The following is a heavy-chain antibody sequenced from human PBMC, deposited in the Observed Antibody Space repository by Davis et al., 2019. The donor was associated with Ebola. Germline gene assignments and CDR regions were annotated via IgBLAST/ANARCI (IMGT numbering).Heavy chain of an antibody. D-gene: IGHD2-15*01. CDR3: AREEGGCSGGSCQRGWFDP. Sequence: GESLKISCAASGFTFSSYWMSWVRQAPGKGLEWVANIKQDGSEKYYVDSVKGRFTISRDNAKNSLNLQMNSLRAEDTAVYYCAREEGGCSGGSCQRGWFDPWGQGTLVTVSS. CDR1: GFTFSSYW. CDR2: IKQDGSEK. J-gene: IGHJ5*02. V-gene: IGHV3-7*01.